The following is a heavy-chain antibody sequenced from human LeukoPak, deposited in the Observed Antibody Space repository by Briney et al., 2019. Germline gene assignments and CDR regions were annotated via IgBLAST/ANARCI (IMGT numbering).Heavy chain of an antibody. CDR3: ARYLVSRGGFDY. J-gene: IGHJ4*02. Sequence: SETLSLTCTVSGGSISSGGYYWSWIRQHPGKGLEWIGYIYYSGSTYYNPSLKSRVIISVDTSKNQFSLKLSSVTAADTAVYYCARYLVSRGGFDYWGQGTLVTVSS. D-gene: IGHD3-10*01. CDR2: IYYSGST. V-gene: IGHV4-31*03. CDR1: GGSISSGGYY.